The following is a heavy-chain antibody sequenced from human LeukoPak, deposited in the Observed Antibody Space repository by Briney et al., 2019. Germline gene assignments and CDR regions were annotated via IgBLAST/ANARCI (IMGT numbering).Heavy chain of an antibody. CDR2: IRSKAYGGTT. V-gene: IGHV3-49*04. J-gene: IGHJ4*02. Sequence: GGSLRLSCTASGFTFGDYAMSWVRQAPGKGLEWVGFIRSKAYGGTTEYAASVKGRFTISRDDSENIAYLQMNSLKTEDTAVYYCTSVDYYDSSGEYYFDYWGQGTLVTVSS. D-gene: IGHD3-22*01. CDR3: TSVDYYDSSGEYYFDY. CDR1: GFTFGDYA.